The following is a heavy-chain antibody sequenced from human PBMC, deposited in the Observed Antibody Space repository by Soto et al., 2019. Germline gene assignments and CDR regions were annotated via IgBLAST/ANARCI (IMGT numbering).Heavy chain of an antibody. D-gene: IGHD6-13*01. CDR1: GGSMNGYH. J-gene: IGHJ5*02. V-gene: IGHV4-4*07. CDR3: ARDQGVAAAGITWFDP. CDR2: IHSSGST. Sequence: SETLSLTCTVSGGSMNGYHWSWIRQPAGKGLEWIGHIHSSGSTNYNPSLKSRVTMSVDTSKNQFSLRLMSVTAADTAVYYCARDQGVAAAGITWFDPWGQGSLVTSPQ.